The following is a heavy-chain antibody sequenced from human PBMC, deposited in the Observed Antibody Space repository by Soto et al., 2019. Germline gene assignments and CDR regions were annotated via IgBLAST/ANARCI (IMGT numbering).Heavy chain of an antibody. CDR2: IAYSGST. V-gene: IGHV4-31*03. J-gene: IGHJ3*02. CDR3: ARDPTSVTKGAFDI. Sequence: QVQLQVSGPGLVKPSQTLSLTCSVSGGSIGSGAYYWSWIRQHPGEGLEWIGYIAYSGSTYYNPSHKRRVSISVDTSKNQLALRLSSVTPADTAVYYCARDPTSVTKGAFDIWGQGTMVTVSS. CDR1: GGSIGSGAYY. D-gene: IGHD4-17*01.